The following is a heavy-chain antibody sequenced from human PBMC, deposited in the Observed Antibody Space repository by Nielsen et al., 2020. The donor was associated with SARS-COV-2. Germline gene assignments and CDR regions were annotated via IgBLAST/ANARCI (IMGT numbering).Heavy chain of an antibody. J-gene: IGHJ6*02. CDR2: IHYSGST. D-gene: IGHD6-13*01. CDR1: GGSISSSSYY. V-gene: IGHV4-39*01. CDR3: ARRSSSWYRVGMDV. Sequence: SETLSLTCTVSGGSISSSSYYWGWIRQPPGKGLEWIGSIHYSGSTYYNPSLKSRVTISVDTSKNQFSLKLSSVTAADTAVYYCARRSSSWYRVGMDVWGQGTTVTVSS.